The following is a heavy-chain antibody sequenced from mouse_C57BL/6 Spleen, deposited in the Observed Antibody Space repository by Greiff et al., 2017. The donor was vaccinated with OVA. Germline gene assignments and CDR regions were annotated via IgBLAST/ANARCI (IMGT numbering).Heavy chain of an antibody. D-gene: IGHD1-1*01. Sequence: LQQSEGGLVQPGSSMKLSCTAPGFTFSDYYMAWVRQVPEKGLEWVANINYDGSSTYYLDSLKSRFIISRDNAKNILYLQMSSLKSEDTATYYCARDGSSYGWYFDVWGTGTTVTVSS. CDR3: ARDGSSYGWYFDV. CDR1: GFTFSDYY. V-gene: IGHV5-16*01. CDR2: INYDGSST. J-gene: IGHJ1*03.